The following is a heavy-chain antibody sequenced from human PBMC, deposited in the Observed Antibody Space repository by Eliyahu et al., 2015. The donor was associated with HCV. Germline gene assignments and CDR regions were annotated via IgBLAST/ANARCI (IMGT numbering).Heavy chain of an antibody. D-gene: IGHD2-2*01. CDR3: ARAMNIVVVPAAMGY. Sequence: QVQLVESGGGVVQPGRSLRLSCAASGFXXXSYAMXWVRQAPGKGLXWVAVIXYDGSNKYYADSVKGRFTISRDNSKNTLYLQMNSLRAEDTAVYYCARAMNIVVVPAAMGYWGQGTLVTVSS. CDR1: GFXXXSYA. CDR2: IXYDGSNK. J-gene: IGHJ4*02. V-gene: IGHV3-30*01.